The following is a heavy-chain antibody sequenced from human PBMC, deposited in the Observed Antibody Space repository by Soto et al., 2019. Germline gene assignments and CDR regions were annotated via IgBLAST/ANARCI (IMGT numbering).Heavy chain of an antibody. V-gene: IGHV1-69*06. CDR1: EDTFRNYA. Sequence: QVELVQSGAEVKKPGSSVKVSCQASEDTFRNYAISWVRQAPGQGLEWMGGIIPIFGTANYAQKFQGRVTITADTSANTVHLELSSLRSEDTAVYFCSFHSDSNSYSRFDFWGQGTLVTVSS. CDR3: SFHSDSNSYSRFDF. J-gene: IGHJ4*02. D-gene: IGHD4-4*01. CDR2: IIPIFGTA.